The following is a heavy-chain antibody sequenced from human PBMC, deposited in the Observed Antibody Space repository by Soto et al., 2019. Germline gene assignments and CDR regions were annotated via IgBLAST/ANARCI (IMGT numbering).Heavy chain of an antibody. V-gene: IGHV3-53*01. CDR1: GFTVSSNY. Sequence: GGSLRLSCAASGFTVSSNYMSWVRQAPGKGLEWVSVIYSGGSTYYADSVKGRFTISRDNSKNTLYLQMNSLRAEDTAVYYCAREGYNWNVGYFDYWGQGTLVTVSS. CDR3: AREGYNWNVGYFDY. D-gene: IGHD1-1*01. J-gene: IGHJ4*02. CDR2: IYSGGST.